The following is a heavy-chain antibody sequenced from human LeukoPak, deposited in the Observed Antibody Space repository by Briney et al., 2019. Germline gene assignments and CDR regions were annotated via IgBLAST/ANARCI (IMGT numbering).Heavy chain of an antibody. V-gene: IGHV3-23*01. CDR3: AKSGWYESSGPLYYFDY. D-gene: IGHD3-22*01. J-gene: IGHJ4*02. CDR2: ISDSGGST. Sequence: GGSLRLSCAASGFTFSSYAMSWVRQAPGKGLEWVSGISDSGGSTYYADSVKGRFSISRDNSENTLFLQMNSLRAEDTAVYSCAKSGWYESSGPLYYFDYWGQGTLVTVSS. CDR1: GFTFSSYA.